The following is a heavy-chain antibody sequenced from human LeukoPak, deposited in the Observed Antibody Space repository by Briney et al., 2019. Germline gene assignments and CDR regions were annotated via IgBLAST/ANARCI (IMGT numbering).Heavy chain of an antibody. CDR2: IIPIFGTA. J-gene: IGHJ4*02. CDR1: GYTFINYG. CDR3: ARLAVVPAAMSPDY. Sequence: SVKVSCKASGYTFINYGISWVRQAPGQGLEWMGGIIPIFGTANYAQKFQGRVTITADKSTSTAYMQLSGLRSDDTAVYFCARLAVVPAAMSPDYWGQGTLVSVSS. V-gene: IGHV1-69*06. D-gene: IGHD2-2*01.